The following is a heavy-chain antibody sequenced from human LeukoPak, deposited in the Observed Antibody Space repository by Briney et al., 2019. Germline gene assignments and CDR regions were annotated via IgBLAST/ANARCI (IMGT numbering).Heavy chain of an antibody. CDR2: MIPIFGTA. CDR1: GGTFSSYG. CDR3: ASTRISGYQIGEYFQH. V-gene: IGHV1-69*05. D-gene: IGHD3-22*01. Sequence: GASVKVSCKASGGTFSSYGISWVRQAPGQGLKWMGRMIPIFGTANYAQKFQGRVTITTEESTSTAYMELSSLRSEDTAVYYCASTRISGYQIGEYFQHWGQGTLVTVSS. J-gene: IGHJ1*01.